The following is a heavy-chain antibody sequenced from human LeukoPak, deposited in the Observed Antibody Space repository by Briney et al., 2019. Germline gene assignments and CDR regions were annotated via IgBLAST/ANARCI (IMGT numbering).Heavy chain of an antibody. V-gene: IGHV3-66*01. CDR3: ARAVDYGDFYPSPFDY. D-gene: IGHD4-17*01. CDR2: IYSGGST. J-gene: IGHJ4*02. Sequence: PGGSLRLSCAASGFTVSSNYMSWVRQAPGKGLEWVSVIYSGGSTYYADSVKGRFTISRDNSKNTLYLQMNSLRAEDTAVYYCARAVDYGDFYPSPFDYWGQGTLVTVS. CDR1: GFTVSSNY.